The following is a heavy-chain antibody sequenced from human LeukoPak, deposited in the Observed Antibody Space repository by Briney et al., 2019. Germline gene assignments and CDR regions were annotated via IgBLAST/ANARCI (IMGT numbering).Heavy chain of an antibody. D-gene: IGHD3-10*01. V-gene: IGHV1-2*02. CDR1: GYTFTGYY. Sequence: ASVKVSCKASGYTFTGYYMHWVRQAPGQGLEWMGWINPNSGGTKYSQEFQGRVTITRDTSASTAYMELSRLRSEDMAVYYCARGQYYYASGSSFLKRGVSAFDIWGQGTMVTVSS. CDR3: ARGQYYYASGSSFLKRGVSAFDI. J-gene: IGHJ3*02. CDR2: INPNSGGT.